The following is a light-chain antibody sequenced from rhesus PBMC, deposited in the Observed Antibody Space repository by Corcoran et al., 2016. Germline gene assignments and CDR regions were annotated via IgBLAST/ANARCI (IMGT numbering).Light chain of an antibody. J-gene: IGKJ1*01. CDR3: QHSYCTPPT. Sequence: DIQMTQSPSSLSASVGDRVTITGRARENVKNYLHWYQQKPGTAPKLLTYAASTLQSGVPSRFSGSGSGTDYTFTISSLQPEDVATYYCQHSYCTPPTFGQGTKVEIK. CDR1: ENVKNY. CDR2: AAS. V-gene: IGKV1-74*01.